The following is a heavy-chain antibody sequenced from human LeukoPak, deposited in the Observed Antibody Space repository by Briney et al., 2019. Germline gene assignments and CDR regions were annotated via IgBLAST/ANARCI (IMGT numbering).Heavy chain of an antibody. CDR3: ARDQRGYSGYDLGRYYFDY. Sequence: GGSLRLSCAASGFTFSSYSMNWVRQAPGKGLEWVSSISSSSSYIYYADSVKGRFTISRDNAKNSLYLQMNSLRAEDTAVYYCARDQRGYSGYDLGRYYFDYWGQGTLVTVSS. CDR1: GFTFSSYS. CDR2: ISSSSSYI. J-gene: IGHJ4*02. V-gene: IGHV3-21*01. D-gene: IGHD5-12*01.